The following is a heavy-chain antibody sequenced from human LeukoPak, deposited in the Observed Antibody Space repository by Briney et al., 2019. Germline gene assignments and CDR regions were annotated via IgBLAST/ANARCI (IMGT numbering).Heavy chain of an antibody. D-gene: IGHD5-18*01. J-gene: IGHJ4*02. Sequence: SETLSLTCTVSGGSISSSGYYWGWIRQPPGKGLEWIGTIYYSGSTYYNPSLKSRVTLSVDTSKNQFSLKLSSVTAADTAVYYCARRHARGHNYGYIDYWGQGTLVTVSS. V-gene: IGHV4-39*01. CDR3: ARRHARGHNYGYIDY. CDR2: IYYSGST. CDR1: GGSISSSGYY.